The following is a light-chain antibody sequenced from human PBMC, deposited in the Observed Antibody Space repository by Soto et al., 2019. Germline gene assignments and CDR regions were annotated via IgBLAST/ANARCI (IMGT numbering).Light chain of an antibody. J-gene: IGLJ1*01. V-gene: IGLV2-11*01. CDR1: SSDVGGYGY. CDR3: CSYAGGPYV. CDR2: DVS. Sequence: QSVLTQPRSVSGSPGQSVAISCTGTSSDVGGYGYVSWYQQHPGKAPNVIIFDVSKRPSGVPDRFSGSKSGNTASLTISGLQAEDEADYYCCSYAGGPYVFGTGTKVTVL.